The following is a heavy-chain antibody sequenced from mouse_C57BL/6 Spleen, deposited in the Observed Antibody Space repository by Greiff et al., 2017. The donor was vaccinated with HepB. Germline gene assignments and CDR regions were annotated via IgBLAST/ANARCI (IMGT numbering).Heavy chain of an antibody. Sequence: QVQLQQPGAELVKPGASVKLSCKASGYTFTSYWMHWVKQRPGQGLEWIGMIHPNSGSTNYNEKFKSKATLTVDKSSSTAYMQLSSLTSEDSAVYYGARPGTAQATSAMDYWGQGTSVTVSS. CDR2: IHPNSGST. V-gene: IGHV1-64*01. J-gene: IGHJ4*01. CDR1: GYTFTSYW. CDR3: ARPGTAQATSAMDY. D-gene: IGHD3-2*02.